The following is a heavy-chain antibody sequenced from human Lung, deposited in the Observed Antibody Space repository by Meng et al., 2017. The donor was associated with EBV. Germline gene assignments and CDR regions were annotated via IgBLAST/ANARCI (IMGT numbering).Heavy chain of an antibody. CDR3: AGDQGMRGWFDP. CDR2: IYYSGST. D-gene: IGHD3-16*01. V-gene: IGHV4-59*01. CDR1: GCSISSYY. J-gene: IGHJ5*02. Sequence: QGQLQGSGPGRVKPWATLSLTCTVSGCSISSYYWSWIRQPPGKGLEWIGYIYYSGSTNYNPSLKSRVTISVDTSKNQFSLKLSSVTAADTAVYYCAGDQGMRGWFDPWGQGTLVTVSS.